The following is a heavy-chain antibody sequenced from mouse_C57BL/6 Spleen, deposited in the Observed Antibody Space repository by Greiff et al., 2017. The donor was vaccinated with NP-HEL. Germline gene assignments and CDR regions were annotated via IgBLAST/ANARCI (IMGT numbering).Heavy chain of an antibody. CDR3: ARSYDGYHGYFDV. V-gene: IGHV1-82*01. J-gene: IGHJ1*03. CDR2: IYPGDGDT. D-gene: IGHD2-3*01. CDR1: GYAFSSSW. Sequence: QVQLKQSGPELVKPGASVKISCKASGYAFSSSWMNWVKQRPGKGLEWIGRIYPGDGDTNYNGKFKGKATLTADKSSSTAYMQLSSLTSEDSAVYFCARSYDGYHGYFDVWGTGTTVTVSS.